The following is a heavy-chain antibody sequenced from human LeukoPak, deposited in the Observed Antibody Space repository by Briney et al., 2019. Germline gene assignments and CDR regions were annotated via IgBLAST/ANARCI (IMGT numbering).Heavy chain of an antibody. Sequence: SETLSLTRTVSGVSISSDYWSWIRRPPGKGLEWIGYIYYSGSTTYNPSLKSRVTISVDTSKNHFSLKLSSVTAADTAVYYCARVSGYGDYKMDYWGQGTLVTVSS. V-gene: IGHV4-59*01. CDR1: GVSISSDY. CDR3: ARVSGYGDYKMDY. D-gene: IGHD4-17*01. J-gene: IGHJ4*02. CDR2: IYYSGST.